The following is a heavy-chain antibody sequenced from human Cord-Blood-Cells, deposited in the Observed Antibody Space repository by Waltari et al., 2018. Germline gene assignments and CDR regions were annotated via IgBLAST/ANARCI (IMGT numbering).Heavy chain of an antibody. J-gene: IGHJ6*02. CDR3: ARIPYLSSGYYYYYYYGMDV. CDR1: GGSISSSSYY. D-gene: IGHD3-22*01. CDR2: IYYSGST. Sequence: QLQLQESGPGLVKPSETLSLTCTVSGGSISSSSYYWGWLRQPPGKGLEWIGSIYYSGSTYYNPSLKSRVTISVDTSKNQFSLKLSSVTAADTAVYYCARIPYLSSGYYYYYYYGMDVWGQGTTVTVSS. V-gene: IGHV4-39*01.